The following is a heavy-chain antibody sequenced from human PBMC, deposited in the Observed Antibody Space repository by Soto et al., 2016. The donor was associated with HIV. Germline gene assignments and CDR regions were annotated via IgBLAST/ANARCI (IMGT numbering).Heavy chain of an antibody. Sequence: EVQLVESGGGLVKPGGSQRLSCAASGFTFSSYSMNWVRQAPGKGLEWVSSISSSSNYIYYADSVKGRFTISRDNAKNSVYLQMNSLRAEDTGVYYCARAYVAYGMDVWGQGPRSPSL. CDR3: ARAYVAYGMDV. CDR2: ISSSSNYI. CDR1: GFTFSSYS. V-gene: IGHV3-21*01. D-gene: IGHD5-12*01. J-gene: IGHJ6*02.